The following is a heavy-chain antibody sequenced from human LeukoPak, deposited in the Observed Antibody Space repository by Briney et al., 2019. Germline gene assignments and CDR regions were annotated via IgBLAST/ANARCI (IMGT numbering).Heavy chain of an antibody. D-gene: IGHD3-22*01. CDR3: AKVWDTYYYDSSGSFDY. V-gene: IGHV3-30*18. CDR1: GFAFTTYA. J-gene: IGHJ4*02. CDR2: ISYDGSIK. Sequence: PGGSLRLSCAASGFAFTTYAMHWVRQAPGRGLEWVAVISYDGSIKYYADSVKGRFTISRDNSKNTLYLQMNSLRAEDTAVYYCAKVWDTYYYDSSGSFDYWGQGTLVTVSS.